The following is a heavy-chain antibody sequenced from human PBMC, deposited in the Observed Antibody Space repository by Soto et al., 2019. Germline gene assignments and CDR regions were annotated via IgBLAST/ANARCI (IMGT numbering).Heavy chain of an antibody. V-gene: IGHV3-15*01. J-gene: IGHJ6*03. D-gene: IGHD2-15*01. CDR3: TTVRRGGSCYSYYYYYMDV. CDR1: GFTFSNAW. Sequence: GGSLRLSCAASGFTFSNAWMSWVRQAPGKGLEWVGRIKSKTDGGTTDYAAPVKGRFTISRDESKNTLYLQMNSLKTEDTAVYYCTTVRRGGSCYSYYYYYMDVWGKGTTVTVSS. CDR2: IKSKTDGGTT.